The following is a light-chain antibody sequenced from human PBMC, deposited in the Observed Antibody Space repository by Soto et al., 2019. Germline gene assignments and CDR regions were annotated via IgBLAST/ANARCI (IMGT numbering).Light chain of an antibody. CDR3: QQLNSYPIT. CDR1: PGISSY. CDR2: ASS. V-gene: IGKV1-9*01. Sequence: DIQLTPSPSFLSASIGDRVTITCRASPGISSYLAWYQQKPGEAPNLLIYASSTLQSGVPSRFGGSGSGTEFTLTISSLQPEDFATYYCQQLNSYPITFGQGTRLEMK. J-gene: IGKJ5*01.